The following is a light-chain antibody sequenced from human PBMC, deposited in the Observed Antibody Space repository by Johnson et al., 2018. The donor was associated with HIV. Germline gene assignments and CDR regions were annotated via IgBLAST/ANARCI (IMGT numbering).Light chain of an antibody. Sequence: QSVLTQPPSVSAAPGQTVTISCSGSSSNIWSNYVSWYQQLPGTAPKLLIYENNKRPSGIPDRFSGSKSGTSATLGITGLQTGDEADYYCGTWDFSLSARVFGTGTKVTVL. J-gene: IGLJ1*01. CDR3: GTWDFSLSARV. V-gene: IGLV1-51*02. CDR2: ENN. CDR1: SSNIWSNY.